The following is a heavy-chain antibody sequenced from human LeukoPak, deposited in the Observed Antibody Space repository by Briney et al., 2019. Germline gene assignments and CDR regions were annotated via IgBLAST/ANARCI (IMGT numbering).Heavy chain of an antibody. CDR2: INSDGSST. CDR3: ARVDLVVAATYHAFDI. D-gene: IGHD2-15*01. Sequence: PGGSLRLSCAASGFTFSSYWMHWVRQALGKGLVWVSRINSDGSSTTYADSVKGRFTISRDNAKNTLYLQMNSPRAEDTAVYYCARVDLVVAATYHAFDIWGQGTMVTVSS. J-gene: IGHJ3*02. V-gene: IGHV3-74*01. CDR1: GFTFSSYW.